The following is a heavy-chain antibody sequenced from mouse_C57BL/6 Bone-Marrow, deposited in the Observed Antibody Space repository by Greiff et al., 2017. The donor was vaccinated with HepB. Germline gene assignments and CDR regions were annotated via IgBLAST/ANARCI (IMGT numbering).Heavy chain of an antibody. CDR1: GYTFTSYW. CDR2: IYPGSGST. D-gene: IGHD2-3*01. Sequence: VQLQQPGAELVKPGASVKLSCKASGYTFTSYWITWVKQRPGQCLEWIGDIYPGSGSTNYNEKFKSKATLTVDTSSSTAYMQRSSLTSDDSAVYYCARFGWLLQYYFDYWGQGTTLTVSS. J-gene: IGHJ2*01. V-gene: IGHV1-55*01. CDR3: ARFGWLLQYYFDY.